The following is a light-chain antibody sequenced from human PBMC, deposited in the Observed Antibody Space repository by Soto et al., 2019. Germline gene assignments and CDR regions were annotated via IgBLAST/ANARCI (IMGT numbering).Light chain of an antibody. CDR1: QGIGDT. Sequence: EVVIRQSPSTVSVSPGEGAALSCRASQGIGDTLAWYQHKPGQTPRLLIYDTSTRATGVPTRFSGSRSGAEFTLTINSLQSEDFAVYYCQPYNNWPLTFGGGTKVDIK. J-gene: IGKJ4*01. CDR3: QPYNNWPLT. CDR2: DTS. V-gene: IGKV3-15*01.